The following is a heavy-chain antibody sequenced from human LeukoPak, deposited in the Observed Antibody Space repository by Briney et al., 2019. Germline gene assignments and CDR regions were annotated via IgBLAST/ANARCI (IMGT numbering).Heavy chain of an antibody. CDR2: FFHNGNT. V-gene: IGHV4-61*05. CDR1: GGSISSSYYY. CDR3: ARGGYYYLDV. J-gene: IGHJ6*03. Sequence: SETLSLTCTVSGGSISSSYYYWGWIRQPPGKGLEWIAYFFHNGNTKYNPSLWSRVTISIDTSRNQVFLNLNSVTAADTAVYYCARGGYYYLDVWGKGTTVTVSS. D-gene: IGHD3-16*01.